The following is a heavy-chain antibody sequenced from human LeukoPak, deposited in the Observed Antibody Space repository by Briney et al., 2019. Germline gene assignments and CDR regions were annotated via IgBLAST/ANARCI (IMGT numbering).Heavy chain of an antibody. Sequence: GGSLRLSCAASGFTFSSYGMHWVRQAPGKGLEWVAVIWYDGSNKYYADSVKGRFTISRDNSKNTLYLQMNSLRAEDTAVYYCARDRGSGGWLQLFGYWGQGTLVTVSS. V-gene: IGHV3-33*01. CDR1: GFTFSSYG. CDR3: ARDRGSGGWLQLFGY. J-gene: IGHJ4*02. CDR2: IWYDGSNK. D-gene: IGHD5-24*01.